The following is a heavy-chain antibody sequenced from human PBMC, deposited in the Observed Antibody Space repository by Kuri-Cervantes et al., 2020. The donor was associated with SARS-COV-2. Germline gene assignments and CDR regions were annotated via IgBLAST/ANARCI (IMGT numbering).Heavy chain of an antibody. CDR3: ARVDSSGYIGFDY. CDR2: IYYSGST. D-gene: IGHD3-22*01. V-gene: IGHV4-30-4*01. Sequence: SETLSLTCTVSGDSISSGDYYWSWIRQPPGKGLEWIGYIYYSGSTYYNPSLKSRVTISVDTSKNQFSLKLSSVTAADTAVYYCARVDSSGYIGFDYWGQGTLVTVSS. J-gene: IGHJ4*02. CDR1: GDSISSGDYY.